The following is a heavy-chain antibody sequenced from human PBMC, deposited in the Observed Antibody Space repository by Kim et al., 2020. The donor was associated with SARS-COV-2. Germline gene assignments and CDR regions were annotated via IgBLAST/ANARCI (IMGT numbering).Heavy chain of an antibody. CDR3: ARGYKATVGF. Sequence: GSTEYNPALKSRVTISVDTSKTQFSLRLTSVTAADTAVYYCARGYKATVGFWGQGTLVTVSP. V-gene: IGHV4-34*01. CDR2: GST. J-gene: IGHJ4*02. D-gene: IGHD4-17*01.